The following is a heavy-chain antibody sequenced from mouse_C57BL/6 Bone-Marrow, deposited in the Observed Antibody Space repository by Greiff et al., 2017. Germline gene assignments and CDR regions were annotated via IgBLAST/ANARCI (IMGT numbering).Heavy chain of an antibody. CDR1: GYTFTSYW. CDR3: ARSIGVGAMDY. Sequence: QVQLQQPGAELVMPGASVKLSCKASGYTFTSYWMHWVKQRPGQGLEWIGEIDPSDSYTNYNQKVKGKSTLTVDKSSSTAYMQLSSLTSEDSAVYYCARSIGVGAMDYGGQGTSVTVSS. CDR2: IDPSDSYT. J-gene: IGHJ4*01. V-gene: IGHV1-69*01.